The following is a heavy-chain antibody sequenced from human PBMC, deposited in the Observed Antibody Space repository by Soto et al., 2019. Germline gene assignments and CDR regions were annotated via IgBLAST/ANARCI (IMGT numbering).Heavy chain of an antibody. CDR1: GYTFTSYG. CDR2: ISAYNGNT. CDR3: ARSETYCSGGSCHYFDY. Sequence: GASLKVSCKASGYTFTSYGISWVRQAPGQGLEWMGWISAYNGNTNYAQKLQGRVTMTTDTSTSTAYMELRSLRSDDTAVYYCARSETYCSGGSCHYFDYWGQGTLVTVSS. V-gene: IGHV1-18*01. D-gene: IGHD2-15*01. J-gene: IGHJ4*02.